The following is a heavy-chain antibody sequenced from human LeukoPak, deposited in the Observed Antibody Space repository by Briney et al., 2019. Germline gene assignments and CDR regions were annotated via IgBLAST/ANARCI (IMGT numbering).Heavy chain of an antibody. Sequence: PGGSLRLSCAASGFTFDDYAMHWVRQGPGKGLEWVSLISWDGGSTYYADSVKGRFTISRDNAKNTLYLQMNSLRAEDTAVYYCARGGNWNAANWFDPWGQGTLVTVSS. CDR2: ISWDGGST. J-gene: IGHJ5*02. CDR3: ARGGNWNAANWFDP. D-gene: IGHD1-1*01. V-gene: IGHV3-43D*03. CDR1: GFTFDDYA.